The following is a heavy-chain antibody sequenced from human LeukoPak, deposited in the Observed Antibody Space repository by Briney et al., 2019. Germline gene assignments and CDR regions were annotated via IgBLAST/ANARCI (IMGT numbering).Heavy chain of an antibody. CDR2: ISGSGGST. J-gene: IGHJ5*02. CDR1: GFTFSSYA. D-gene: IGHD6-13*01. CDR3: AKRPGIAAAGPFNWFDP. Sequence: GGSLRLSCAASGFTFSSYAMSWVRQAPGKGLEWVSAISGSGGSTYYADSVKGRFTISRDNSKNTLYLQMNSLRAEDTAVYYCAKRPGIAAAGPFNWFDPWGQGTLVTVSS. V-gene: IGHV3-23*01.